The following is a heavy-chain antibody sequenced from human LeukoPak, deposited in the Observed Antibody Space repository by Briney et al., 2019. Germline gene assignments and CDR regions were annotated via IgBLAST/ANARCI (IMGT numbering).Heavy chain of an antibody. V-gene: IGHV3-53*01. CDR1: GFTFSSYG. J-gene: IGHJ4*02. Sequence: PGESLRLSCAASGFTFSSYGMHWVRQAPGKGLEWVSVIYSDGSTYYADSVKGRFTISRDNSKNTLDLQMTGLRAEDTAVYYCAREGGRGRDSPWFDYWGQGTLVTVSS. CDR3: AREGGRGRDSPWFDY. CDR2: IYSDGST. D-gene: IGHD1-26*01.